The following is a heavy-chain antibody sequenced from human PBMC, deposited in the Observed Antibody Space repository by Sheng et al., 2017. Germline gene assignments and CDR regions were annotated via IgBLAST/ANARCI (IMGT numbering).Heavy chain of an antibody. J-gene: IGHJ6*03. Sequence: QVQLVESGPEVKKSGSSVKVSCKASGGTFSSDAISWVRQALDKGLSGWEGSSPSPWIPNYALKFQGRVTITADKSSDTVYLELSSLRSEDTAVYYCARGEGLGYYMDVWGNGTTVTV. D-gene: IGHD7-27*01. CDR2: SSPSPWIP. CDR3: ARGEGLGYYMDV. CDR1: GGTFSSDA. V-gene: IGHV1-69*04.